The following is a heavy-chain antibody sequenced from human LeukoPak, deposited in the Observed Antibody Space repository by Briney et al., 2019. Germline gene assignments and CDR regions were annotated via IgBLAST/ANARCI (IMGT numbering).Heavy chain of an antibody. V-gene: IGHV3-11*01. CDR2: SSSSGTTI. Sequence: GGSLRLSCAASGFTLSDYYMSWIRQAPGKGLEWVSYSSSSGTTIYYADSVKGRFAISRDNAKNSLYLQMNSLRAEDTAVYYCARRRDFIDYWGHGTLVTVSS. CDR3: ARRRDFIDY. J-gene: IGHJ4*01. CDR1: GFTLSDYY. D-gene: IGHD3/OR15-3a*01.